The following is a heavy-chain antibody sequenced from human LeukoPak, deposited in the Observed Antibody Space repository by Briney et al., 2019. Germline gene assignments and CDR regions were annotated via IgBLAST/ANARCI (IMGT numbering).Heavy chain of an antibody. D-gene: IGHD3-10*01. CDR2: INSDGSST. V-gene: IGHV3-74*01. Sequence: GGSLGLSCAASGFTFSNYWMHWIRQVPGKGLVWVSRINSDGSSTGYADSVKGRFTISRDNARNTLYLQMNSLRAEDTAVYYCARDLDGSESYNWFDPWGQGTLVTVSS. CDR3: ARDLDGSESYNWFDP. J-gene: IGHJ5*02. CDR1: GFTFSNYW.